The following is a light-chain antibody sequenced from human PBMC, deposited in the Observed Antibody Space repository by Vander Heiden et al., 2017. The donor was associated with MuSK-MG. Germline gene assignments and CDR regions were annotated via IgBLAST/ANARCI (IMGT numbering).Light chain of an antibody. CDR2: WAS. CDR3: QQDHLTPLT. Sequence: DIVMTQSPESLAVSLGERATINCKSSQSVLYSSNNKNYLAWYQQRPGQSPKLLFYWASTRESGVPDRFSDSGSGTDFTLTISSLQAEDVAVYYCQQDHLTPLTFGGGTKVEI. CDR1: QSVLYSSNNKNY. V-gene: IGKV4-1*01. J-gene: IGKJ4*01.